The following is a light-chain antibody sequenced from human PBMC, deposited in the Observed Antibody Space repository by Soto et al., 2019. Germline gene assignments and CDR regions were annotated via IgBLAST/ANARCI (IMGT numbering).Light chain of an antibody. CDR2: SNN. V-gene: IGLV1-44*01. CDR1: SXNIGNNT. CDR3: AAWDESLNGLYV. J-gene: IGLJ1*01. Sequence: QSALTQPPSASGTPGQRVTISCSGGSXNIGNNTVNWYQQLPGTAPKLLIYSNNQRPSGVPDRFSGSKSGTSASLAISGLQSEDEADYYCAAWDESLNGLYVFGTGTKVTVL.